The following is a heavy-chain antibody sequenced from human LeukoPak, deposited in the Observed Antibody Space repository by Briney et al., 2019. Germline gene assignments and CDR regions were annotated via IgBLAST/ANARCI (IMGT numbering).Heavy chain of an antibody. J-gene: IGHJ4*02. V-gene: IGHV3-30*18. CDR1: GFTFSNYD. D-gene: IGHD6-19*01. Sequence: PGGSLRLSCAVSGFTFSNYDMHWVRQAPGKGLEWVAVISYSGRNKHYADSVKGRFTISRDNSKNTLHLQMNSLRADDTAVYYCAKESGSGWFPLDYWGQGTRVTV. CDR2: ISYSGRNK. CDR3: AKESGSGWFPLDY.